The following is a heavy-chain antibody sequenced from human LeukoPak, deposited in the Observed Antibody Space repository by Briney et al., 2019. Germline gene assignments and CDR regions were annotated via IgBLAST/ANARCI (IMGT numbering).Heavy chain of an antibody. CDR3: ARDTVGVTDY. D-gene: IGHD1-26*01. CDR2: IKPDGSEK. J-gene: IGHJ4*02. CDR1: GFTFSKSW. V-gene: IGHV3-7*01. Sequence: GGSLRLSCTASGFTFSKSWMDWVRQAPGKGLEWVTNIKPDGSEKYYVDSVKGRFTISRDNAKNSLFLQMNSLRAEDTALYYCARDTVGVTDYWGQGTLVTVSS.